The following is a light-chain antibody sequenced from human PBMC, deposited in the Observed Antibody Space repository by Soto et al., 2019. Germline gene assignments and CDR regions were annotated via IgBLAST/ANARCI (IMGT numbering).Light chain of an antibody. CDR2: GNN. Sequence: QSVLTQPPSVSGAPGQRVTISCTGSSSNIGAGYDVHWYQQPPGTAPKLLIYGNNNRPSGVPDRFSGSKSGTSASLAITGLQAEDEADYYCQSYDSSLSGYVFGGGTKVTVL. V-gene: IGLV1-40*01. J-gene: IGLJ2*01. CDR3: QSYDSSLSGYV. CDR1: SSNIGAGYD.